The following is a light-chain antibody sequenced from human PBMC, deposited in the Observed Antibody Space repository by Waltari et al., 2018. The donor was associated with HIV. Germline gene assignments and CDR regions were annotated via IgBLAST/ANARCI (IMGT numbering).Light chain of an antibody. J-gene: IGKJ2*01. CDR2: AAS. V-gene: IGKV1-39*01. CDR1: QTINIY. CDR3: QQSYSATPVDT. Sequence: DIQMTQSPPSLSASVADRVTITCRASQTINIYLNCYQQQPGNAPHLLLYAASSSQSAVPSTFSGSGCGTHITLTINSLQPEDFATYYYQQSYSATPVDTFGQGTKLEIK.